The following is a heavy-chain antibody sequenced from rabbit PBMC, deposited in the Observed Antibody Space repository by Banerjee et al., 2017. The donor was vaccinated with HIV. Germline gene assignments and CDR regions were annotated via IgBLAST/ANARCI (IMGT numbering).Heavy chain of an antibody. J-gene: IGHJ4*01. Sequence: QEQLEESGGDLVKPEGSLTLTCTASGFSFSNKYVMCWVRQAPGKGLELIACIYSSNGDKWYASWVNGRFTISRSTSLNTVDLQMTSLTAADTATYFCTRDLTGVTGWNFNLWGPGTLVTVS. CDR3: TRDLTGVTGWNFNL. D-gene: IGHD7-1*01. CDR2: IYSSNGDK. CDR1: GFSFSNKYV. V-gene: IGHV1S43*01.